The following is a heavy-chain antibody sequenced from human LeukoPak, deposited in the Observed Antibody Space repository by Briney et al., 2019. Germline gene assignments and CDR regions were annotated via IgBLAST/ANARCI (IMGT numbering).Heavy chain of an antibody. D-gene: IGHD6-13*01. J-gene: IGHJ3*02. V-gene: IGHV3-30*02. CDR3: AKEGIAAADAFDI. CDR2: IWYDGSNK. Sequence: AFIWYDGSNKYYADSVKGRFTISRDNSKNTLYLQMNSLRAEDTAVYYCAKEGIAAADAFDIWGQGTMVTVSS.